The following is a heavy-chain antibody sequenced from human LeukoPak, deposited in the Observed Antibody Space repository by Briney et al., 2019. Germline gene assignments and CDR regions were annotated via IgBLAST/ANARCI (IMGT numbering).Heavy chain of an antibody. CDR1: GGSISSGDYY. D-gene: IGHD2-2*01. V-gene: IGHV4-30-4*08. Sequence: SETLSLACTVSGGSISSGDYYWSWIRQPPGKGLEWIGYIYYSGSTYYNPSLKSRVTISVDTSKNQFSLKLSSVTAADTAVYYCARVYCSSTSCFHYYYYMDVWGKGTTVTVSS. CDR2: IYYSGST. J-gene: IGHJ6*03. CDR3: ARVYCSSTSCFHYYYYMDV.